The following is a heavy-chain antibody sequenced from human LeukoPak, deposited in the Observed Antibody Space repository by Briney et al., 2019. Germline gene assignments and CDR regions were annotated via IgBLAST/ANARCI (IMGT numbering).Heavy chain of an antibody. J-gene: IGHJ6*02. Sequence: PSETLSLTCAVSGDSISSGGYSWSWIRQPPGRGLEWIGYIFHGGSTHYNPSLKSRVSISLDRSKKQFSLKVSSVIAADTAVYCCVRVGTSQHYYGMDVWGQGTTVTVSS. V-gene: IGHV4-30-2*01. CDR2: IFHGGST. CDR3: VRVGTSQHYYGMDV. CDR1: GDSISSGGYS. D-gene: IGHD7-27*01.